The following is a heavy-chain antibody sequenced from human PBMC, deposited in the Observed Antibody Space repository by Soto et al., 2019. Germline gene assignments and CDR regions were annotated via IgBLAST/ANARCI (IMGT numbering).Heavy chain of an antibody. CDR3: ARVENSSPLSF. CDR2: IIPIRGIA. CDR1: GGTFSSYT. D-gene: IGHD6-6*01. J-gene: IGHJ6*02. V-gene: IGHV1-69*02. Sequence: SVKVSCKASGGTFSSYTISWVRQAPGQGLEWMGRIIPIRGIANYAQKFQGRVTITADTSTSTAYMELSRLRSDDTAVYYCARVENSSPLSFWGQGTTVTVS.